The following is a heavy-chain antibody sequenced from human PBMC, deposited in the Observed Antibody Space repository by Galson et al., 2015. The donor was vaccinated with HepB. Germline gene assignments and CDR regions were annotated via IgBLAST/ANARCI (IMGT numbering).Heavy chain of an antibody. CDR1: GYTFSGYY. CDR3: ARDAPTVTTFDY. CDR2: VNPVSGDT. J-gene: IGHJ4*02. D-gene: IGHD4-17*01. V-gene: IGHV1-2*02. Sequence: SVKVSCKASGYTFSGYYMHWVRQAPGQGLEWMGWVNPVSGDTHYAQKFQGRVTMTRDTSISTAYMELSRLRSDDTAVYYCARDAPTVTTFDYWGQGTLVTVSS.